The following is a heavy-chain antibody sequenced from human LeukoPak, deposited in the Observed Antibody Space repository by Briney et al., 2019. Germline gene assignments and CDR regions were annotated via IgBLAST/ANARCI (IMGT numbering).Heavy chain of an antibody. Sequence: GGSLRLSCAASGFTFSSCAMSWVRQAPGKGLEWVSTIIDSGNSIYYADSVKGRFTISRDNSKNTLYLQMNSLRAEDTAVYYCAKGFAPFDYWGQGTLVTVSS. V-gene: IGHV3-23*01. CDR2: IIDSGNSI. CDR1: GFTFSSCA. J-gene: IGHJ4*02. CDR3: AKGFAPFDY.